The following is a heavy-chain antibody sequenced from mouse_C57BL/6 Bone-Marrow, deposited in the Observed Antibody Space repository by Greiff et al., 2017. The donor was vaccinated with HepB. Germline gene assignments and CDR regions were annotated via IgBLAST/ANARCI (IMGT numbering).Heavy chain of an antibody. Sequence: QVQLQHSGAELVKPGASVKISCKASGYAFSSYWMNWVKQRPGKGLEWIGQIYPGDGDTNYNGKFKGKATLTADKSSSTAYMQLSSLTSEDSAVYFCARGPYYYGSSYWYFDVWGTGTTVTVSS. CDR1: GYAFSSYW. CDR3: ARGPYYYGSSYWYFDV. J-gene: IGHJ1*03. CDR2: IYPGDGDT. V-gene: IGHV1-80*01. D-gene: IGHD1-1*01.